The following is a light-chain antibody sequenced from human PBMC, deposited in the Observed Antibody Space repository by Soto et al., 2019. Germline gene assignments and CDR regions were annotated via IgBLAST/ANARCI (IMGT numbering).Light chain of an antibody. CDR1: QSVSSK. CDR2: GAS. Sequence: IVMKQSPATLSVYTVERDTLFCRASQSVSSKLAWYQQKPGQAPRLLIYGASTRATGIPARFSGSGSGTEFTLTISSLQSEDFAVYHCQQYDSCPRTFGQGTKVDI. J-gene: IGKJ1*01. CDR3: QQYDSCPRT. V-gene: IGKV3-15*01.